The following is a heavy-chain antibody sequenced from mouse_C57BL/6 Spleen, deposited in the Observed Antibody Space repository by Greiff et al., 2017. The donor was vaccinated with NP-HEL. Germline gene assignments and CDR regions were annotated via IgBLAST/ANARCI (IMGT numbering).Heavy chain of an antibody. CDR2: FHPYNDDT. J-gene: IGHJ2*01. D-gene: IGHD2-1*01. V-gene: IGHV1-47*01. Sequence: QVQLKQSGAELVKPGASVKMSCKASGYTFTTYPIEWMKQNHGKSLEWIGNFHPYNDDTKYNEKFKGKATLTVDTSSSTAYMQLSSLTSEDSAVYYCARREVNYGNYFDYWGQGTTLTVSS. CDR1: GYTFTTYP. CDR3: ARREVNYGNYFDY.